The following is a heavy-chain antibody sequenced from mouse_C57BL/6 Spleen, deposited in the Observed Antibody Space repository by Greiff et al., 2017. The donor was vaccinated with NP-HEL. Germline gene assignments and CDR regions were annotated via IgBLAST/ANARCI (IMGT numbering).Heavy chain of an antibody. V-gene: IGHV1-80*01. J-gene: IGHJ3*01. D-gene: IGHD1-1*01. CDR1: GYAFSSYW. CDR3: ARSDYGSSYGSWFAY. CDR2: IYPGDGDT. Sequence: QVQLQQSGAELVKPGASVKISCKASGYAFSSYWMNWVKQRPGKGLEWIGQIYPGDGDTNYNGKFKGKATLTADKSSSTAYMQLSSLTSEDSAVYFCARSDYGSSYGSWFAYWGQGTLVTVSA.